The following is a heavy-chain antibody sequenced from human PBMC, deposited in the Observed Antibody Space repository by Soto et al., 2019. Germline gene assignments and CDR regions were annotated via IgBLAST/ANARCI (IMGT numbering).Heavy chain of an antibody. V-gene: IGHV3-21*01. J-gene: IGHJ4*02. CDR2: ITSGSSYI. D-gene: IGHD6-19*01. Sequence: PGGSLRLSCAAAGQTFSTYTMNWVRQAPGKGLQWVSSITSGSSYIYYADSVRGRFTISRDNAKNSLYLQMNSLRAEDTAVYYCATTIAVAAPFDNWGQGTLVTVSS. CDR1: GQTFSTYT. CDR3: ATTIAVAAPFDN.